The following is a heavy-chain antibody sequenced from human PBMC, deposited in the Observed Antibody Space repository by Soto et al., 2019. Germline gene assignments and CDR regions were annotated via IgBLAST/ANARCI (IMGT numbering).Heavy chain of an antibody. D-gene: IGHD6-13*01. CDR1: GYTFTSYA. J-gene: IGHJ5*02. V-gene: IGHV1-3*01. CDR2: INAGNGNT. Sequence: GASVKVSCKASGYTFTSYAMHWVRQAPGQRLEWMGWINAGNGNTKYSQKFQGRVTITRDTSASTAYMELSSLRSEDTAVYYCARAESGQQLIPNWFDPWGQGTPVTVSS. CDR3: ARAESGQQLIPNWFDP.